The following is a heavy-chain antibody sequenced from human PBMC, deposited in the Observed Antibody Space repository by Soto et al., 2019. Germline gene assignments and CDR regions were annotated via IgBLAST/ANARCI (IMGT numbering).Heavy chain of an antibody. CDR3: AKXXXWXLXQADXFDY. CDR1: GFTFSSYA. D-gene: IGHD1-26*01. J-gene: IGHJ4*02. V-gene: IGHV3-23*01. CDR2: ISGSGGST. Sequence: GSXRLSCAASGFTFSSYAMSWVRQAPGKGLEWVSAISGSGGSTYYADSVKGRFTISRDNSKNTLYLQMNSLRAEDTAVYYCAKXXXWXLXQADXFDYXGQXTLXXVXS.